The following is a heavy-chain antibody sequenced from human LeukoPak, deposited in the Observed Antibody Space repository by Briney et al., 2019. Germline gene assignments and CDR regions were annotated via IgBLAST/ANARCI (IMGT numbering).Heavy chain of an antibody. D-gene: IGHD2-2*01. J-gene: IGHJ6*02. CDR2: ISAYNGNT. CDR3: ARDLAGSRSTIYYYYYGMDV. CDR1: GYTFTSYG. Sequence: ASVKVSCKASGYTFTSYGISWVRQAPGQGLEWMGWISAYNGNTNYAQKLQGRVTMTTDTSTSTAYMELRSLRSDDTAVYYCARDLAGSRSTIYYYYYGMDVWGQGTTVTVSS. V-gene: IGHV1-18*01.